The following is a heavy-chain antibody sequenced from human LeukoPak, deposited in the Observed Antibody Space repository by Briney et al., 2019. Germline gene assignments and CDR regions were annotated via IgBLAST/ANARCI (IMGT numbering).Heavy chain of an antibody. J-gene: IGHJ6*03. V-gene: IGHV1-69*05. D-gene: IGHD3-10*01. CDR1: GGTFSSYA. CDR3: ARGGYYGSGSYYKLYYMDV. Sequence: SVKVSCKASGGTFSSYAISWVRQAPGQGREWMGRIIPIFGTANYAQKFQGRVTITTDESTSTAYMELSSLRSEDTAVYYCARGGYYGSGSYYKLYYMDVWGKGTTVTVSS. CDR2: IIPIFGTA.